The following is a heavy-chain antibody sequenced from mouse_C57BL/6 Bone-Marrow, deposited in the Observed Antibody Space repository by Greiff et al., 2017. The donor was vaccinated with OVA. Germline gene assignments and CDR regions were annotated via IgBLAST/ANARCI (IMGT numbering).Heavy chain of an antibody. CDR1: GFNIKDDY. V-gene: IGHV14-4*01. J-gene: IGHJ1*03. Sequence: VQLKESGAELVRPGASVKLSCTASGFNIKDDYMHWVKQRPEQGLEWIGWIDPENGDTEYAAKFQGTATITADTSSNTAYLQLSSLTSEDTAVYYCTRYGYYWYFDVWGTGTTVTVSS. CDR3: TRYGYYWYFDV. D-gene: IGHD2-2*01. CDR2: IDPENGDT.